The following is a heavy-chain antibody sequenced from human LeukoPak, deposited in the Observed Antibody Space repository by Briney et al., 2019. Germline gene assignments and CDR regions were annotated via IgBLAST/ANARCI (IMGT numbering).Heavy chain of an antibody. Sequence: GESLKISCKGSGYGFTSYWIGWVRQMPGKGLEWMGLIYPGDSDTRYSPSFQGQVTISADKSISTAYLQWSSLKASDTSMYYCARIQLWSYYFDYWGQGALVTVSS. J-gene: IGHJ4*02. V-gene: IGHV5-51*01. CDR3: ARIQLWSYYFDY. D-gene: IGHD5-18*01. CDR2: IYPGDSDT. CDR1: GYGFTSYW.